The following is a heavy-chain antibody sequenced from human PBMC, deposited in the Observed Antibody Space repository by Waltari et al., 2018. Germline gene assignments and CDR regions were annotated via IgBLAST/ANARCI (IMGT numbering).Heavy chain of an antibody. CDR1: GGSISSSSYY. CDR3: ARFSKSANWIDP. Sequence: QLQLQESGPGLVKPSETLSLTCTVSGGSISSSSYYWGWIRQPPGKGLEWIGSISYSGSTYYNTSLMSLVTISVDTSKNQFSLKLTSVIAAETAVFYCARFSKSANWIDPWGQGTLVTVSS. J-gene: IGHJ5*02. V-gene: IGHV4-39*01. D-gene: IGHD3-3*02. CDR2: ISYSGST.